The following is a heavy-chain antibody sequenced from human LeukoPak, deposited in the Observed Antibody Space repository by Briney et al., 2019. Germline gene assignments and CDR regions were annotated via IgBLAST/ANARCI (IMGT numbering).Heavy chain of an antibody. V-gene: IGHV3-23*01. Sequence: GGSLRLSCAASGFTFSSYPMSCVRQAPGKGLDWVSATSASGASTYYADSLKGRFTISRDNSKNTLYLQMNSLRVEDTAVYYCAKDLKREPDWGQGTLVSVSS. CDR1: GFTFSSYP. CDR3: AKDLKREPD. D-gene: IGHD1-14*01. J-gene: IGHJ4*02. CDR2: TSASGAST.